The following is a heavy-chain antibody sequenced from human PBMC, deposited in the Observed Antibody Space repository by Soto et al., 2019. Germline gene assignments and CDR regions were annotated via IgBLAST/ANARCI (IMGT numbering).Heavy chain of an antibody. J-gene: IGHJ6*02. CDR1: GGTFSRHA. D-gene: IGHD2-8*01. V-gene: IGHV1-69*01. CDR3: ARDSVRYCRDGVCYQGYYYFAMDV. CDR2: IIPIFGTA. Sequence: QVQLVQSGAEVRKPGSSVKVSCKASGGTFSRHAISWVRQAPGQGLEWMGGIIPIFGTANHAQKFQGRVTIIADESMSTVYMELSSLRSDDTATYYCARDSVRYCRDGVCYQGYYYFAMDVWGQGTTVTVS.